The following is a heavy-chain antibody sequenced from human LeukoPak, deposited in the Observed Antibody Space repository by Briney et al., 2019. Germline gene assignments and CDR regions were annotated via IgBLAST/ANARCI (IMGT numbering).Heavy chain of an antibody. CDR1: GGTFSSYA. D-gene: IGHD3-22*01. J-gene: IGHJ4*02. CDR3: ARRGIKDYYDSSGYYDH. Sequence: SVKVSCKASGGTFSSYAISWVRQAPGQGLEWMGGIIPIFGTANYAQKFQGRVTITADESTSTAYMELSSLRSEDTAVYYCARRGIKDYYDSSGYYDHWGQGTLVTVSS. V-gene: IGHV1-69*13. CDR2: IIPIFGTA.